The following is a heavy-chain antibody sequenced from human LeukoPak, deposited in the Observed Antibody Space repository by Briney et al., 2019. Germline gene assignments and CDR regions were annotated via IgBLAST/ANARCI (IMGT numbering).Heavy chain of an antibody. CDR3: ARGPPSYDSSGYYLSPVDY. V-gene: IGHV3-21*01. CDR1: GFTFSSYS. J-gene: IGHJ4*02. CDR2: ISSSSSYI. D-gene: IGHD3-22*01. Sequence: GGSLRLSCAASGFTFSSYSMNWVRQAPGKGLEWVSSISSSSSYIYYADSVKGRFTISRDNAKNSLYLQMNSLRAEDTAVYYCARGPPSYDSSGYYLSPVDYWGQGTLVTVSS.